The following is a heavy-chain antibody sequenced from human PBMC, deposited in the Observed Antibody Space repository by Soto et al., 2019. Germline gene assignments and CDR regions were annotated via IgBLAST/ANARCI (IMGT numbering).Heavy chain of an antibody. V-gene: IGHV5-51*01. CDR1: GYKFTIYW. CDR3: ARSISYNYYYYYGLDV. CDR2: IYPSDSDT. J-gene: IGHJ6*02. D-gene: IGHD2-2*01. Sequence: GESLKISCECSGYKFTIYWIAWVRQMPGKGLEGMGAIYPSDSDTRYSPSFQGQVTISVDKSISTAYLQWRSLKASDTAMYYCARSISYNYYYYYGLDVWGQGTTVTVSS.